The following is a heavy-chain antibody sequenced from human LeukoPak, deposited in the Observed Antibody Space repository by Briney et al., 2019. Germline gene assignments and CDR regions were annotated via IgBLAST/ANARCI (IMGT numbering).Heavy chain of an antibody. J-gene: IGHJ5*02. V-gene: IGHV4-59*01. CDR2: IYYSGST. CDR1: GGSISSYY. D-gene: IGHD3-10*01. Sequence: SETLSLTCTVSGGSISSYYWSWIRQPPGKGLEWIGCIYYSGSTNYNPSLKSRVTISVDTSKNQFSLKLSSVTAADTAVYYCARFHGDWFDPWGQGTLVTVSS. CDR3: ARFHGDWFDP.